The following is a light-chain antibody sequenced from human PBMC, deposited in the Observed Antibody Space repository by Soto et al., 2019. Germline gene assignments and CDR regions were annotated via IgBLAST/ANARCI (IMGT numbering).Light chain of an antibody. V-gene: IGKV1-5*01. CDR1: QSISSY. J-gene: IGKJ4*01. CDR2: GAS. Sequence: DIQMTQSPSSLSASVGDRVTITCRASQSISSYLNWYQQKPGKAPKLLIYGASNLESGVPSTFSGSGSGTEFTLTISSLQPDDFATYFCQQYHSFPLTFGGGTTVEIK. CDR3: QQYHSFPLT.